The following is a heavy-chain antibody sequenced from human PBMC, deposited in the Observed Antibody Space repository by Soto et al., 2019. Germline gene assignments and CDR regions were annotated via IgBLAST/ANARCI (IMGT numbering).Heavy chain of an antibody. CDR3: AKDRRFPRLLSLPELLYDY. V-gene: IGHV3-23*01. D-gene: IGHD3-10*01. CDR2: ISGSGGST. CDR1: GFTFSSYA. J-gene: IGHJ4*02. Sequence: EVQLLESGGGLVQPGGSLRLSCAASGFTFSSYAMSWVRQAPGKGLEWVSAISGSGGSTYYADSVKGRFTISRDNSKNXLXXQMNSLRAEDTAVYYCAKDRRFPRLLSLPELLYDYWGQGTLVTVSS.